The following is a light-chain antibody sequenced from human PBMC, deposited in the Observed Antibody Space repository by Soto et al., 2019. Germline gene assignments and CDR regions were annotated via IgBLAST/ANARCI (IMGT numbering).Light chain of an antibody. J-gene: IGLJ1*01. V-gene: IGLV2-14*01. CDR2: QVS. CDR1: SSDVGNYNY. CDR3: SSYTTSSTLYV. Sequence: QSVLTQPASVSGSPGQSITISCTGTSSDVGNYNYVSWYQQHPGKAPQLMIFQVSNRASGVSNRFSGSKSGDTASLTISGLQAEDEADYYCSSYTTSSTLYVYG.